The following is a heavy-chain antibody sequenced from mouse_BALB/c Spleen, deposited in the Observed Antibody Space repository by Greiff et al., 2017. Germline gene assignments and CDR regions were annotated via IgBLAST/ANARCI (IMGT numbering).Heavy chain of an antibody. V-gene: IGHV5-17*02. D-gene: IGHD3-1*01. CDR1: GFTFSSFG. Sequence: EVKLVESGGGLVQPGGSRKLSCAASGFTFSSFGMHWVRQAPEKGLEWVAYISSGSSTIYYADTVKGRFTISRDNPKNTLFLQMTSLRSEDTAMYYCARSGLGYYYAMDYWGQGTSVTVSS. CDR2: ISSGSSTI. CDR3: ARSGLGYYYAMDY. J-gene: IGHJ4*01.